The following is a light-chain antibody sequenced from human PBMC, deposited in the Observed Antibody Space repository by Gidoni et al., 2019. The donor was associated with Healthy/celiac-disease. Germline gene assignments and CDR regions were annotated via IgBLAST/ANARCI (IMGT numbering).Light chain of an antibody. J-gene: IGKJ2*03. CDR2: AAS. V-gene: IGKV1-39*01. CDR3: QQSYSTFYS. CDR1: QSISSY. Sequence: DIQMTQSPSSLSASVGDRVTITCRASQSISSYLNWYQQKPGKAPKLLSYAASSLQSGVPSRFSGSGSGTDFTLTISSRQPEDFATYYCQQSYSTFYSFGQGTKLEIK.